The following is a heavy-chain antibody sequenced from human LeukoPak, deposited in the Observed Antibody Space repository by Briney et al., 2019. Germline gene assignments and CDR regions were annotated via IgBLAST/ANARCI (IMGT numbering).Heavy chain of an antibody. D-gene: IGHD3-3*01. CDR2: IIPILGIA. CDR1: GGTFSSYA. V-gene: IGHV1-69*04. CDR3: ARCLLEWPCDY. J-gene: IGHJ4*02. Sequence: ASVKVSCKASGGTFSSYAISWVRQAPGQGLEWMGRIIPILGIANYAQKFQGRDTITADKSTSTAYMELSSLRSEDTAVYYCARCLLEWPCDYWGQGTLVTVSS.